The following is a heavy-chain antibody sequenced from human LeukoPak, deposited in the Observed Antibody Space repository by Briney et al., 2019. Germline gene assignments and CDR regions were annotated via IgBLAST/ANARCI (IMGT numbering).Heavy chain of an antibody. V-gene: IGHV1-2*06. CDR2: INPNSGGT. CDR1: GYTSTGYY. J-gene: IGHJ4*02. D-gene: IGHD3-3*01. CDR3: AREVFESKRYDY. Sequence: ASVKVSCKASGYTSTGYYIHWVRQAPGQGLEWMGRINPNSGGTNYAQIFQGSVTMTRDTSISTAYMELSRLRSDDTAVYYCAREVFESKRYDYWGQGTLVTVSS.